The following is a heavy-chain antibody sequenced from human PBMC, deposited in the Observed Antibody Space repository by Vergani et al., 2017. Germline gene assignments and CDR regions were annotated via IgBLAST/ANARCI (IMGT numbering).Heavy chain of an antibody. D-gene: IGHD5-12*01. V-gene: IGHV3-9*01. CDR2: ISWNSGAV. CDR3: TKGSVYYHDSAGHGYDPYIGFDL. Sequence: EVDLVESGGGLAQPGGSLRLSCEASGITFWKFGMHWVRQGPGKGLEWVSGISWNSGAVDYADSVRGRFTISRDNAKNSLFLEMNSLRFEDTAVYFCTKGSVYYHDSAGHGYDPYIGFDLWGQGTLVTVSS. J-gene: IGHJ3*01. CDR1: GITFWKFG.